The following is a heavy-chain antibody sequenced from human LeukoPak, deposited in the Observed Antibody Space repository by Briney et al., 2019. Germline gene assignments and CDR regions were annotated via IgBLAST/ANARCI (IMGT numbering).Heavy chain of an antibody. Sequence: GASVKVSCKASGYTFSSYVISWVRQAPGQGLEWMGWISPYNGNTKYAQKFQGRVTMTTDTSTSTAYMELRSLRSDDTAVYYCAKDRRLRFLEWSSIGYFQHWGQGTLVAVSS. V-gene: IGHV1-18*04. CDR2: ISPYNGNT. CDR1: GYTFSSYV. CDR3: AKDRRLRFLEWSSIGYFQH. D-gene: IGHD3-3*01. J-gene: IGHJ1*01.